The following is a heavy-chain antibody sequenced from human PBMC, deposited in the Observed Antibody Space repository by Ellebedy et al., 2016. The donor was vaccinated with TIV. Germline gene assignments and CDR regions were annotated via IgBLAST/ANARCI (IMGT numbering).Heavy chain of an antibody. CDR2: MGQDGSEK. Sequence: GESLKIPCAASGFTFSSYWMTWVRQAPGKGLEWVANMGQDGSEKYYVDSVKGRFTISRDNAKNSLYLEMNSLRVEDTAVYYCARTQISGYHLFDYWGQGTLVTVSS. V-gene: IGHV3-7*01. CDR3: ARTQISGYHLFDY. J-gene: IGHJ4*02. CDR1: GFTFSSYW. D-gene: IGHD3-22*01.